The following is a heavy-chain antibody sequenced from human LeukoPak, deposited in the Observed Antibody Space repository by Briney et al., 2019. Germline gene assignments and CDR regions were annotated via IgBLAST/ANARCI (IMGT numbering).Heavy chain of an antibody. J-gene: IGHJ3*02. CDR3: AKDVPGITIFGVVRDNAFDI. Sequence: SGGPLTLSWAASGFNLSSYAMSWVRQAPGKGLEWVSAISASGGSTCYSDSVKGRFTISRDNSKNTLYLQMNSLRAEDTAVYYCAKDVPGITIFGVVRDNAFDIWGQGTMVTVSS. CDR1: GFNLSSYA. D-gene: IGHD3-3*01. CDR2: ISASGGST. V-gene: IGHV3-23*01.